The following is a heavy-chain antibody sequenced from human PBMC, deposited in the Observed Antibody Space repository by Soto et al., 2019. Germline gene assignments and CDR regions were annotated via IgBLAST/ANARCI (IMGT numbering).Heavy chain of an antibody. CDR2: ISYDGSNK. Sequence: GGSLRLSCAASGFTFSSYAMHWVRQAPGKGLEWVAVISYDGSNKYYADSVKGRFTISRDNSKNTLYLQMNSLRAEDTAVYYCARNGYSSGWAQYYFDYWGQGTLVTVSS. CDR3: ARNGYSSGWAQYYFDY. CDR1: GFTFSSYA. V-gene: IGHV3-30-3*01. J-gene: IGHJ4*02. D-gene: IGHD6-19*01.